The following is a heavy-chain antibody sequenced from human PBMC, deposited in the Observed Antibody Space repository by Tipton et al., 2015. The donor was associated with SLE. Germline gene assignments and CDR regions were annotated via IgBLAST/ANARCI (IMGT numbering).Heavy chain of an antibody. CDR3: ARGCSSSTCEPFYFFGMGV. CDR1: GVSISSASYC. D-gene: IGHD2-2*01. Sequence: TLSLTCTVSGVSISSASYCWNWIRQPAGKGLEWIGRAYTTGSPYYNPSLESRVAISMDTSKNQFSLRLISVTAADTAVYYCARGCSSSTCEPFYFFGMGVWGQGTTVTVSS. J-gene: IGHJ6*02. V-gene: IGHV4-61*02. CDR2: AYTTGSP.